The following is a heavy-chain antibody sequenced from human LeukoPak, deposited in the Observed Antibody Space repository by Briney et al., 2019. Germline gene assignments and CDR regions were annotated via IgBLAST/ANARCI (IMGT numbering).Heavy chain of an antibody. Sequence: SETLSLTCTVSGGSISSGSYYWSWIRQPAGKGLEWIGRIYTSGSTNYNPSLKSRVTISVDTSKNQFSLKLRSVTAADTAVYYCARDGSTQFDYWGQGTLVTVSS. CDR1: GGSISSGSYY. V-gene: IGHV4-61*02. J-gene: IGHJ4*02. CDR3: ARDGSTQFDY. D-gene: IGHD1-1*01. CDR2: IYTSGST.